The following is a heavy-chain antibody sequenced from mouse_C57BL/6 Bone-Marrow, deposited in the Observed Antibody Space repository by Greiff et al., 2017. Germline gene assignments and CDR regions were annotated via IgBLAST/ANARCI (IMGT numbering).Heavy chain of an antibody. D-gene: IGHD1-1*01. V-gene: IGHV1-69*01. J-gene: IGHJ2*01. Sequence: QVHVKQPGAELVMPGASVKLSCKASGYTFTSYWMHWVKQRPGQGLEWIGEIDPSDSYTNYNQKFKGKSTLTVDKSSSTAYMQLSSLTSEDSAVYYCARSTTVVAVDYWGQGTTLTVSS. CDR3: ARSTTVVAVDY. CDR1: GYTFTSYW. CDR2: IDPSDSYT.